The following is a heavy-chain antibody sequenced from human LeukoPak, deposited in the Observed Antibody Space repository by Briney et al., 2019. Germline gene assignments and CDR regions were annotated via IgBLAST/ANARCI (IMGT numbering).Heavy chain of an antibody. CDR2: IYYSGST. J-gene: IGHJ4*02. CDR1: GGSVSSGSYY. CDR3: ARAPPGFWSGYYFHSYFDY. Sequence: TSETLSLTCTVSGGSVSSGSYYWSWIRQPPGKGLEWIGYIYYSGSTNYNPSLKSRVTISVDTSKNQFSLKLSSVTAADTAVYYCARAPPGFWSGYYFHSYFDYWGQGTLVTDSS. D-gene: IGHD3-3*01. V-gene: IGHV4-61*01.